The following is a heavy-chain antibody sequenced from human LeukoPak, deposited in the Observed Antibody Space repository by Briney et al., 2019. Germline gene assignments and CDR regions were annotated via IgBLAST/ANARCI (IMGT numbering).Heavy chain of an antibody. CDR2: VYSSGVG. V-gene: IGHV4-4*07. CDR3: AREEFLHEIDSSGYFVY. Sequence: NASETLSLTCSVSGDSVTSYYWSWLRRPPGKGLEWLGRVYSSGVGNYNPSLTSRVTMSVDTSKNQFSLKLTSLTAADTAVYYCAREEFLHEIDSSGYFVYWGQGTLVTVSS. D-gene: IGHD3-22*01. J-gene: IGHJ4*02. CDR1: GDSVTSYY.